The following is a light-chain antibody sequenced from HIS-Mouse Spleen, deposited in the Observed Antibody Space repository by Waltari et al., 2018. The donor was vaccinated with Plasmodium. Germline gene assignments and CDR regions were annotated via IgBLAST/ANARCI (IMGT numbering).Light chain of an antibody. J-gene: IGKJ1*01. CDR2: AAS. V-gene: IGKV1-39*01. CDR1: QSISSY. Sequence: DIQMTQSPSSLSPSVGARVTITCRASQSISSYLNWYQQKPGKAPKLLIYAASSLQSGVPSRFSGSGSGTDFTLSISSLQPEDFATYYCQQSYSTWTFGQGTKVEIK. CDR3: QQSYSTWT.